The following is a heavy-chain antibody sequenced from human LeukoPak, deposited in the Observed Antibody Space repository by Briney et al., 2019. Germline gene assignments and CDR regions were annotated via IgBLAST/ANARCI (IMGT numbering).Heavy chain of an antibody. CDR1: GFTFSDAW. CDR2: IKSKNDGGTT. Sequence: GGSLRLSCAASGFTFSDAWMSWVRQAPGMGLEWVGRIKSKNDGGTTDYAALVKGRFTISRDDSKTTLYLQINSLKADDTAVYYCTADMPTSARASDYWGQGTLVTVSS. CDR3: TADMPTSARASDY. J-gene: IGHJ4*02. V-gene: IGHV3-15*01. D-gene: IGHD2-2*01.